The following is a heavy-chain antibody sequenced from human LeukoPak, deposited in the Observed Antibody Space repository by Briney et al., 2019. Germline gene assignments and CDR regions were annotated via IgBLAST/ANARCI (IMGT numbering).Heavy chain of an antibody. CDR2: MHYSGST. D-gene: IGHD1-1*01. V-gene: IGHV4-31*03. Sequence: SETLSLTCTVSGGSISSGGYYWRWIRQHPEKGLEWIGYMHYSGSTYYHPSLKSRVSMSVDTSRNQFSLKLSSVTAADTAVYYCACGSNNWYNWFDPWGQGTLVTVSS. CDR1: GGSISSGGYY. J-gene: IGHJ5*02. CDR3: ACGSNNWYNWFDP.